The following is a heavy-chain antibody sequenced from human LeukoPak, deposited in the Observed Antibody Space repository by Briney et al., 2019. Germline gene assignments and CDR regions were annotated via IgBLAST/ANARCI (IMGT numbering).Heavy chain of an antibody. J-gene: IGHJ4*02. V-gene: IGHV3-30*19. CDR2: ISYDGSNK. CDR3: ARERGAAAQNLDY. CDR1: GFTFSYYG. D-gene: IGHD6-13*01. Sequence: GGSLRLSCAASGFTFSYYGFHWVRQAPGKGLEWVAVISYDGSNKYYADSVKGRFTISRDNSKNTLYLQMNSLRAEDTAVYYCARERGAAAQNLDYWGQGTLVTVSS.